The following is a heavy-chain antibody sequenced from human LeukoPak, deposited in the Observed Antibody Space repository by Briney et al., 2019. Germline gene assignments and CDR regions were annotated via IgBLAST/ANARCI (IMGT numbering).Heavy chain of an antibody. CDR2: IYSGGIT. V-gene: IGHV3-66*04. D-gene: IGHD2-21*01. Sequence: PGGSLRLSCAASGFTVSTNYMSWVRQAPGKGLEWVSVIYSGGITYYAASVKGRFTISRDNSKNTLSLQMNSLRAEDTAVYYCARHSGGDSYGYYFDYWGQGTLVTVSS. J-gene: IGHJ4*02. CDR1: GFTVSTNY. CDR3: ARHSGGDSYGYYFDY.